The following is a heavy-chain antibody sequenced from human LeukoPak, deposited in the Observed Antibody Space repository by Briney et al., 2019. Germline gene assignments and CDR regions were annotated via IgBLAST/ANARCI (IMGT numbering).Heavy chain of an antibody. CDR1: GGSFSGYY. D-gene: IGHD5-18*01. Sequence: SETLSLTXAVYGGSFSGYYWSWIRQPPGKGLEWIGEINHSGSTNYNPSLKSRVTISVDTSKNQFSLKLSSVTAADTAVYYCARGQSRGNSYGYRSGAFDIWGQGTMVTVPS. V-gene: IGHV4-34*01. CDR2: INHSGST. J-gene: IGHJ3*02. CDR3: ARGQSRGNSYGYRSGAFDI.